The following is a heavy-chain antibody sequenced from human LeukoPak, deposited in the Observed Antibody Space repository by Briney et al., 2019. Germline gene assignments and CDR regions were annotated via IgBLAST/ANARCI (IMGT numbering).Heavy chain of an antibody. D-gene: IGHD3-10*01. CDR1: TFTSSNYW. CDR3: ARDGEFNFDY. J-gene: IGHJ4*02. Sequence: GGSLRLSCAASTFTSSNYWMNWVRQAPGKGLEWVATIKHDGSEKHYVDSVEGRFTISRDNAMNSLYLQMNSLRAEDTAVYYCARDGEFNFDYWGQGTLVTVSS. CDR2: IKHDGSEK. V-gene: IGHV3-7*01.